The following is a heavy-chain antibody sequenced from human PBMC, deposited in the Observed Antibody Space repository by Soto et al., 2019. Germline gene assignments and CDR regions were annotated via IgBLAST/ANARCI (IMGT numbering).Heavy chain of an antibody. V-gene: IGHV4-59*01. Sequence: SETLSLTCTVSGGSISHYYWSWVRQSPGKGLEWIGYAYYSGSTDYNPSLKSRVTMSVDTSKNQVSLKLNSVTTADTAVYYCARDRSTYGGGGTGEVKENWFDPWGPGTLVTVSS. CDR1: GGSISHYY. CDR2: AYYSGST. D-gene: IGHD2-8*01. J-gene: IGHJ5*02. CDR3: ARDRSTYGGGGTGEVKENWFDP.